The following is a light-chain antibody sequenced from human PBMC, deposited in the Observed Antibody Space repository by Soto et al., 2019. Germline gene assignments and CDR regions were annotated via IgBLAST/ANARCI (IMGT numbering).Light chain of an antibody. J-gene: IGKJ1*01. V-gene: IGKV2-28*01. CDR1: QSLLHSNGYNY. CDR2: LGS. CDR3: MQALQTPWT. Sequence: DIVMTQSPLSLPVTPGEPASISCRSSQSLLHSNGYNYLDWYLQKPGQSPQLLIYLGSNRASGVPDRFSGSGSGTDFTLKIRRVEDEDVGVYYCMQALQTPWTVGKGTKGDIK.